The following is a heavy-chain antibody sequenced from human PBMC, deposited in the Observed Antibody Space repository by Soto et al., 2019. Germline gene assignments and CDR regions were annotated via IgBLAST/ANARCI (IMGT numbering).Heavy chain of an antibody. Sequence: SETLSLTCAVYGGSFSGYYWTWIRQPPGTGLEWIGEINHSGSTNYNPSLKSRVTISVDTSKNQFSLKVSSVTAADTAVYYCARDFWSGYGYFDFWGQGALVTVSS. J-gene: IGHJ4*02. CDR2: INHSGST. D-gene: IGHD3-3*01. CDR1: GGSFSGYY. V-gene: IGHV4-34*01. CDR3: ARDFWSGYGYFDF.